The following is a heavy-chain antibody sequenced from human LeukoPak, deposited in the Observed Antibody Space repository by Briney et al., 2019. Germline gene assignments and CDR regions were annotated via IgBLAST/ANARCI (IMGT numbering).Heavy chain of an antibody. J-gene: IGHJ4*02. CDR2: ISYDGSNK. D-gene: IGHD3-16*02. CDR1: GFTFSSYA. Sequence: QPGRSLRLSCAASGFTFSSYAMHWVRQAPGKGLEWVAVISYDGSNKYYADSVKGRFTIPRDNSKNTLYLQMNSLRAEDTAVYYCARDPRANYVWGSYRPTYYFDYWGQGTLVTVSS. V-gene: IGHV3-30-3*01. CDR3: ARDPRANYVWGSYRPTYYFDY.